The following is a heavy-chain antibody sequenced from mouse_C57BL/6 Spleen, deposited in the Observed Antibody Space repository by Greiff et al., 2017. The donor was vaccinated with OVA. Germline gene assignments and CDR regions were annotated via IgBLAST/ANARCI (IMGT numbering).Heavy chain of an antibody. D-gene: IGHD2-4*01. CDR2: IHPNSGST. V-gene: IGHV1-64*01. CDR3: AREGDGLRGYYAMDY. CDR1: GYTFTSYW. Sequence: QVQLQQPGAELVKPGASVKLSCKASGYTFTSYWMHWVKQRPGQGLEWIGMIHPNSGSTNYNEKFKSKATLTVDKSSSTAYMQLSSLTSEDSAVYYCAREGDGLRGYYAMDYWGQGTSVTVSS. J-gene: IGHJ4*01.